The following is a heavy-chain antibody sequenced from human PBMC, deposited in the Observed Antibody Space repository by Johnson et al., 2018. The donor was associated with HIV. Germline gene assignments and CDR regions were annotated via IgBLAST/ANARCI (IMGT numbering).Heavy chain of an antibody. J-gene: IGHJ3*02. CDR2: ISYDGSNK. Sequence: QVQLVESGGGVVQPGRSLRLSCAASGFTFSSYAMHWVRQAPGKGLEWVAVISYDGSNKYYADSVKGRFTISRDNTKTSLYLQMHSLRAEDTAVYYCVCLRAWTFDIWGQVTMVTVSS. V-gene: IGHV3-30*04. CDR1: GFTFSSYA. D-gene: IGHD3-10*01. CDR3: VCLRAWTFDI.